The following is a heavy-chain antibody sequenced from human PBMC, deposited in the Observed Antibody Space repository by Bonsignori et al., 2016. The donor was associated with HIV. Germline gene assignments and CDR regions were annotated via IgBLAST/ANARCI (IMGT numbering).Heavy chain of an antibody. J-gene: IGHJ4*02. CDR2: IYYSGST. Sequence: SETLSLTCTVSGGSISSYYWSWIRQPPGMGLEWIGYIYYSGSTNYNPSLKSRVTISVDTSKNQFSLRLSSVTAADTAVYYCARLHEYGDYELRYWGQGTRVTVSS. V-gene: IGHV4-59*01. D-gene: IGHD4-17*01. CDR1: GGSISSYY. CDR3: ARLHEYGDYELRY.